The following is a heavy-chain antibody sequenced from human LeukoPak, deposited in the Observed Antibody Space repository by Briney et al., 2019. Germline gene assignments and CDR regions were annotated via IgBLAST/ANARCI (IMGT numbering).Heavy chain of an antibody. V-gene: IGHV3-21*01. CDR3: ARGLAAAGLLDY. D-gene: IGHD6-13*01. CDR2: TSSSSSYI. Sequence: GGSLRLSCAASGFTYSTYSMNWVRQAPGKGLEWVSSTSSSSSYIYYADSVKGRFTVSRDNAKNSLYLQMNSLRAEDTSVYCCARGLAAAGLLDYWGQGTLVTVSS. CDR1: GFTYSTYS. J-gene: IGHJ4*02.